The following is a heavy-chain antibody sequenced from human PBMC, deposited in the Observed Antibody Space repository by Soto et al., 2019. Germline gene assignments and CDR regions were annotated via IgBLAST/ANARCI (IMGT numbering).Heavy chain of an antibody. Sequence: SETLSLTCAVYGGSFSGYYWRWIRQPPGKGLEWIGEINHSGSTNYNPSLKSRVTISVDTSKNQFSLKLSSVTAADTAVYYCARHRRLGYYGSGSYVTTIDYYYYYGMDVWGQGTTVTVSS. V-gene: IGHV4-34*01. CDR1: GGSFSGYY. CDR3: ARHRRLGYYGSGSYVTTIDYYYYYGMDV. J-gene: IGHJ6*02. CDR2: INHSGST. D-gene: IGHD3-10*01.